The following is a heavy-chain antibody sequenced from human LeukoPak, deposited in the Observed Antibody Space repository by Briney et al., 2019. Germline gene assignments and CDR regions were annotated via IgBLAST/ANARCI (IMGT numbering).Heavy chain of an antibody. CDR1: GFTVSSNY. CDR3: ARDSPCSGGSCYDAFDI. J-gene: IGHJ3*02. Sequence: GGSLRLSCAASGFTVSSNYMSWVRQAPGKGLEGVSVIYSGGSTYYADSVKGRFTISRDNSKNTLYLQMNSLRAEDTAVYYCARDSPCSGGSCYDAFDIWGQGTMVTVSS. D-gene: IGHD2-15*01. CDR2: IYSGGST. V-gene: IGHV3-66*01.